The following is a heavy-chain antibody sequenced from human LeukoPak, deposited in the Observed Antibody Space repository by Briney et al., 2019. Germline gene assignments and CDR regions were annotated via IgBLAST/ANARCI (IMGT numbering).Heavy chain of an antibody. V-gene: IGHV3-23*01. CDR2: ISNNGGYT. D-gene: IGHD2-15*01. J-gene: IGHJ4*02. CDR3: AKQLGYCSDGSCYFPY. Sequence: DPGGSLRLSCAASGLTFSSSAMSWVRQAPGKGLEWVSAISNNGGYTYYADSVQGRFTISRDNSKSTLCLQMNSLRAEDTAVYYCAKQLGYCSDGSCYFPYWGQGTLVTVSS. CDR1: GLTFSSSA.